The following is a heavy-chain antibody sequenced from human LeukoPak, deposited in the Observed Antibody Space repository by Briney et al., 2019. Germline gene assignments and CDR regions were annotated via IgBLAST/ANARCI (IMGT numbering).Heavy chain of an antibody. Sequence: PGGSLRLSCVASEFAFSSYSMNWVRQAPGKGLEWVSYISSTSSTIDYADSVKGRFTISRDNAKNSLFLQMNSLRVDDTAVYYCASQRQWDWFDPWGQGTLVTAS. CDR2: ISSTSSTI. D-gene: IGHD2-8*01. V-gene: IGHV3-48*04. CDR1: EFAFSSYS. CDR3: ASQRQWDWFDP. J-gene: IGHJ5*02.